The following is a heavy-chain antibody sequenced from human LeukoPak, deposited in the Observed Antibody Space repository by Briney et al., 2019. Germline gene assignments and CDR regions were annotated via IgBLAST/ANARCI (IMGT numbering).Heavy chain of an antibody. CDR2: INHSGST. Sequence: PSETLSLTCAVYGGSFSGYYWSWIRQPPGKGLEWIGEINHSGSTNYNPSLKSRVTISVETSKTQFSLKLSSVTAADTAVYYCARGTTLRSTSYDYWGQGTLVTVSS. V-gene: IGHV4-34*01. CDR3: ARGTTLRSTSYDY. D-gene: IGHD2-2*01. CDR1: GGSFSGYY. J-gene: IGHJ4*02.